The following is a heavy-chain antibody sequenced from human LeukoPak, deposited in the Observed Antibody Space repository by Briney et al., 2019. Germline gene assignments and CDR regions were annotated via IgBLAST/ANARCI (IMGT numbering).Heavy chain of an antibody. CDR3: ARAKVFWSGSPF. CDR1: GFTFSDYW. J-gene: IGHJ4*02. V-gene: IGHV3-74*01. D-gene: IGHD3-3*01. Sequence: HPGGSLRLSCAASGFTFSDYWMHWVRQAPGKGLVWVSLINTDGSRTSYADSVKGRFTISRDSAKNTLYLQMNSLRAEATAVYYCARAKVFWSGSPFWGQGTLVTVSS. CDR2: INTDGSRT.